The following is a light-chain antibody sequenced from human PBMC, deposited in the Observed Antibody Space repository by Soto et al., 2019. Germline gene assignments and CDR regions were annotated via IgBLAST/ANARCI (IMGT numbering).Light chain of an antibody. CDR1: LLLASRS. Sequence: RASLSCRARLLLASRSLAWYQQRPGQAPRVLISDASTRAADIPDRFSGSGSGTDFTLTISSLEPEDFAVYYCQQRRSWPPAITFGQGTRLEIK. CDR2: DAS. V-gene: IGKV3-11*01. J-gene: IGKJ5*01. CDR3: QQRRSWPPAIT.